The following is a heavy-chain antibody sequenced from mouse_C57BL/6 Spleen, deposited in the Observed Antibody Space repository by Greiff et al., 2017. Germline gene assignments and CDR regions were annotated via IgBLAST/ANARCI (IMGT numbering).Heavy chain of an antibody. V-gene: IGHV5-17*01. CDR3: ARGSPAY. CDR1: GFTFSDYG. J-gene: IGHJ3*01. Sequence: EVQLQQSGGGLVKPGGSLKLSCAASGFTFSDYGMHWVRQAPETGLEWVAYISSGSSTIYYADTVKGRFTISRDNAKNTLFLQMTSLRSEDTAMYYCARGSPAYWGQGTLVTVSA. CDR2: ISSGSSTI.